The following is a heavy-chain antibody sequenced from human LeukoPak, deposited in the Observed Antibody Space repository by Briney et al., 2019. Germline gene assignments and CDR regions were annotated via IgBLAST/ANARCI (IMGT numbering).Heavy chain of an antibody. CDR1: GYTFIDYY. CDR2: INPNSGGT. Sequence: ASVKVSCKASGYTFIDYYMHWVRQAPGQGLEWMGWINPNSGGTHYAHKFQGRVTMHRDTSITTAYMELSRLRSDDTAVYYCARVYGDHYGSGVIDYWGQGTLVTVSS. J-gene: IGHJ4*02. V-gene: IGHV1-2*02. D-gene: IGHD3-10*01. CDR3: ARVYGDHYGSGVIDY.